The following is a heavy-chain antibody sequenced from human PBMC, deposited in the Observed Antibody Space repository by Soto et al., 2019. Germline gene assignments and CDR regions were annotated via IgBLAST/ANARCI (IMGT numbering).Heavy chain of an antibody. Sequence: SETLSLTCTVSGGSISSYYWSWIRQPAGKGLEWIGRIYTSGSTNYNPSLKSRVTMLVDTSKNQFSLKLISVTAADTAVYYCARGPNSSRKLDYWGQGTLVTVSS. CDR1: GGSISSYY. J-gene: IGHJ4*02. V-gene: IGHV4-4*07. CDR2: IYTSGST. CDR3: ARGPNSSRKLDY. D-gene: IGHD6-13*01.